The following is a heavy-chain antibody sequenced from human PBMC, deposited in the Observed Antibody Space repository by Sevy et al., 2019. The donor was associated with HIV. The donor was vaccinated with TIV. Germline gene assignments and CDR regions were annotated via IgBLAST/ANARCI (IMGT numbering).Heavy chain of an antibody. CDR1: GFTFSSYA. CDR2: ISSSSHI. Sequence: GGSLRLSCAASGFTFSSYAMNWVRQAPGKGLEWVSSISSSSHIYAADSLKGRFTISRDNAKNSLFLQMNSLRAEDTAIYYCARVAADDPDFYYYGMDVWGQGTTVTVPS. D-gene: IGHD6-13*01. V-gene: IGHV3-21*01. CDR3: ARVAADDPDFYYYGMDV. J-gene: IGHJ6*02.